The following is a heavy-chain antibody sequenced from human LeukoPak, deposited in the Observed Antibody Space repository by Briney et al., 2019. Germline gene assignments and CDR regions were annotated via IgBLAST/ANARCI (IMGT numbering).Heavy chain of an antibody. CDR3: ARDRGTGFPGYYYYMDV. D-gene: IGHD3-10*01. Sequence: GGSLRLSCAASGFTFSSYGMHWVRQAPGKGLEWVAVISYDGSNKYYADSVKGRFTISRDNSKNTLYLQMNSLRAEDTAVYYCARDRGTGFPGYYYYMDVWGKGTTVTVSS. CDR2: ISYDGSNK. V-gene: IGHV3-30*03. CDR1: GFTFSSYG. J-gene: IGHJ6*03.